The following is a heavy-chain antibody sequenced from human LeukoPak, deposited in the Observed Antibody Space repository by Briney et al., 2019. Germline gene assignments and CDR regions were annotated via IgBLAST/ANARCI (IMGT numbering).Heavy chain of an antibody. J-gene: IGHJ5*02. Sequence: SVKVSCKASGGTFSSYAISWVRQAPGQGLEWMGGIIPIFGTANYAQKFQGRVTITADKSTSTAYMELSSLRSEDTAVYYCARVGVEQNWFDPWGQGTLVTVSS. V-gene: IGHV1-69*06. CDR3: ARVGVEQNWFDP. D-gene: IGHD1-26*01. CDR1: GGTFSSYA. CDR2: IIPIFGTA.